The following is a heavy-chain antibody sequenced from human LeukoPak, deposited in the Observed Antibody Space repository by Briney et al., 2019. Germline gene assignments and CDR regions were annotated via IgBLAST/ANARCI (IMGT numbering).Heavy chain of an antibody. CDR2: ISGSGGST. V-gene: IGHV3-23*01. D-gene: IGHD6-13*01. Sequence: GGSLRLSCAGSGFTFSSYAMSWVRQAPGKGLEWVSAISGSGGSTYYADSVKGRFTISRDNSKNTLYLQMNSLRAEDTAVYYCATVYSSSWSEDYWCQGTLVAVSS. J-gene: IGHJ4*02. CDR1: GFTFSSYA. CDR3: ATVYSSSWSEDY.